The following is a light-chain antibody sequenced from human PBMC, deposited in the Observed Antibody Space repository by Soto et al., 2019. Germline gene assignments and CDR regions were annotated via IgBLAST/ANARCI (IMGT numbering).Light chain of an antibody. CDR1: NSDVGNYKY. V-gene: IGLV2-14*01. Sequence: QSVLTPPASVSGSPGQAITISGTGTNSDVGNYKYVSWYQQHPGKAPKLMIYEVSNRPSGVSNRFSGSKSGNTASLTISGLQAEDETDYYCFSYTSSGTYVFGTGTKVTVL. J-gene: IGLJ1*01. CDR2: EVS. CDR3: FSYTSSGTYV.